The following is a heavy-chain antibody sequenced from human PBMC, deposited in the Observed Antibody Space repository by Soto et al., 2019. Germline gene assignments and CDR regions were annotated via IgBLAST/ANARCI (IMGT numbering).Heavy chain of an antibody. CDR1: GFSLSTSGVG. Sequence: SGPTLVNPTQTLTLTCTFSGFSLSTSGVGVGWIRQPPKKALEWLALIYWNDDKRYSPSLKSRLTLTKDTSKNQVVLTMTNRDPMDTATYYCAHRPAHDIFVYWGPGTLVTVSS. CDR3: AHRPAHDIFVY. J-gene: IGHJ4*02. V-gene: IGHV2-5*01. CDR2: IYWNDDK. D-gene: IGHD3-9*01.